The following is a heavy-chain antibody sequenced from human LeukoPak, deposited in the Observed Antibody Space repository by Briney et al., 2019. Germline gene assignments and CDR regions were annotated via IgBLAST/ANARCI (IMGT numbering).Heavy chain of an antibody. V-gene: IGHV4-39*07. J-gene: IGHJ4*02. D-gene: IGHD3-22*01. CDR2: IYYSGST. Sequence: SETLSLTCTVSGGSISSSSYYWGWIRQPPGKGLEWIGSIYYSGSTYYNPSLKSRVTISVDTSKNQFSLKLSSVTAADTAVYYCATLNYDSSGYPFDYWGQGTLVTVSS. CDR1: GGSISSSSYY. CDR3: ATLNYDSSGYPFDY.